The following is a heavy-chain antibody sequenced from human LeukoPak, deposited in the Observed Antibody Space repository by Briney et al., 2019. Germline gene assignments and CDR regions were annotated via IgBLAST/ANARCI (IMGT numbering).Heavy chain of an antibody. Sequence: QSGGSLRLSCAASGFTFSSYAMHWVRQAPGKGLEWVAVISYDGSNKYYADSVKGRFTISRDNSKNTLYLQMNSLRAEDTAVYYCASPGYSSGWYGVEYYYYGMDAWGQGTTVTVSS. CDR1: GFTFSSYA. J-gene: IGHJ6*02. D-gene: IGHD6-19*01. CDR2: ISYDGSNK. CDR3: ASPGYSSGWYGVEYYYYGMDA. V-gene: IGHV3-30*04.